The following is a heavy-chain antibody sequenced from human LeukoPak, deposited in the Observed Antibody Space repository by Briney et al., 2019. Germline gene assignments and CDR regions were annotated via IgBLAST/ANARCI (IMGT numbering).Heavy chain of an antibody. CDR2: IRYDGNNK. J-gene: IGHJ4*01. D-gene: IGHD1-26*01. CDR3: AKGTVGAYEIDY. Sequence: PGGSLRLSCAASGFTFSSYGLHWVRQVPGRGLEWVAFIRYDGNNKYYADSVKGRFTISRDNSKNTLYLQMNSLRTEDTAVYYCAKGTVGAYEIDYSGQGTLVTVSS. V-gene: IGHV3-30*02. CDR1: GFTFSSYG.